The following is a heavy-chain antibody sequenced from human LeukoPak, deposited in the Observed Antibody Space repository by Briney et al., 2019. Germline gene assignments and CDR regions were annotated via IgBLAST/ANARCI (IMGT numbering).Heavy chain of an antibody. CDR2: MSVIGGNT. CDR3: ARSGGHVFDY. J-gene: IGHJ4*02. V-gene: IGHV3-23*01. Sequence: GGSLRLSCEASGFTFRTYAMSWVRQAPGKGLEWVSVMSVIGGNTYYADSVRGRFTISRDNSKSTLYLQMNSLRAEDTAVYYCARSGGHVFDYWGQGTLVTVSS. CDR1: GFTFRTYA. D-gene: IGHD3-10*02.